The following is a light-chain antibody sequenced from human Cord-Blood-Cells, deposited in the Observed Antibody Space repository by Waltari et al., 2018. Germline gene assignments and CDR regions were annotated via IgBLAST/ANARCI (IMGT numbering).Light chain of an antibody. CDR3: NSRDSSGNHQDV. J-gene: IGLJ1*01. V-gene: IGLV3-19*01. CDR1: SLRSHY. CDR2: GKN. Sequence: SSELTQDPAVSVALGQTVRITCQGDSLRSHYASWTQQKPGQAPVLVIYGKNNRPSGIPDRFSGSSSGNTASLTITGAQAEDEADYYCNSRDSSGNHQDVFGTGTKVTVL.